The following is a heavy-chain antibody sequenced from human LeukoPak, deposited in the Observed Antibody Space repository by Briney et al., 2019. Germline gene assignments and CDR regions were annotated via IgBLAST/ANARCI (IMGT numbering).Heavy chain of an antibody. V-gene: IGHV4-4*02. CDR1: GGSISSSNW. Sequence: PSETLSLTCAVSGGSISSSNWWSWVRQPPGKGLEWIGEIYHSGSTNYNPSLKSRVTIPVDKSKNQFSLKLSSVTAADTAVYYCAVLYYDILTGPGGAFDIWGQGTMVTVSS. D-gene: IGHD3-9*01. CDR2: IYHSGST. CDR3: AVLYYDILTGPGGAFDI. J-gene: IGHJ3*02.